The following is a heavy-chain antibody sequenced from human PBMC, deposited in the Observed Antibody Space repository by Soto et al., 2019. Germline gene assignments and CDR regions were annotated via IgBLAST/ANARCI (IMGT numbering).Heavy chain of an antibody. V-gene: IGHV4-30-4*01. CDR1: GASISSGDYY. CDR3: ASLTTDHDSMSPGLDY. CDR2: IYYSGSA. D-gene: IGHD3-22*01. Sequence: QVQLQESGPGLVKPSQTLSLTCTVSGASISSGDYYWSWIRQPPGKGLEWIGYIYYSGSAHYNPSRKSRSTTPGDTSTNQSSLRLSSVTAADTAVYFCASLTTDHDSMSPGLDYWGQGTRVTVSS. J-gene: IGHJ4*02.